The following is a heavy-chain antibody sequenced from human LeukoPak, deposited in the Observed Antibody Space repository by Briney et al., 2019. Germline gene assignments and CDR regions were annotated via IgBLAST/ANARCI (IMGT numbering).Heavy chain of an antibody. J-gene: IGHJ4*02. CDR1: GFTFSNYA. D-gene: IGHD1-26*01. CDR3: AKDKSWGATLNFDY. V-gene: IGHV3-23*01. CDR2: ISGSGGST. Sequence: GGSLRLSCAASGFTFSNYAMSWVRQAPGKGLEWDSAISGSGGSTYYVDSAKGRFTISRDNSKNTLYLQMNSLRAEDTAVYYCAKDKSWGATLNFDYWGQGTLVTVSS.